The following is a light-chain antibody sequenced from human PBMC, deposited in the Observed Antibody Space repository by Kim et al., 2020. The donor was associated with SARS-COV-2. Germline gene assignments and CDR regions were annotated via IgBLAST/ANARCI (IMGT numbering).Light chain of an antibody. Sequence: GQWVTISCSGGTSNIGSNTVNWYQQLPGTAPKLLIFSNNQRPSGVPDRFSGSKFGNSASLAISGLQSEDEGDYFCAAWDDSLNGLVIGGGTQLTVL. CDR1: TSNIGSNT. CDR3: AAWDDSLNGLV. V-gene: IGLV1-44*01. CDR2: SNN. J-gene: IGLJ2*01.